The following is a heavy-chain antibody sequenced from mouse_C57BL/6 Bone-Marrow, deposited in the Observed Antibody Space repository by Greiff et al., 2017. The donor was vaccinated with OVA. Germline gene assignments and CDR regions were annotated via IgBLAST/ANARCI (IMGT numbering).Heavy chain of an antibody. CDR1: GYTFTDYY. D-gene: IGHD2-3*01. J-gene: IGHJ2*01. CDR2: IYPGSGNT. Sequence: VQLQQSGAELVRPGASVKLSCKASGYTFTDYYINWVKQRPGQGLEWIARIYPGSGNTYYNEKFKGKATLTAEKSSSTAYMQLSSLTSEDSAVYFCARWLLSFDYWGQGTTLTVSS. CDR3: ARWLLSFDY. V-gene: IGHV1-76*01.